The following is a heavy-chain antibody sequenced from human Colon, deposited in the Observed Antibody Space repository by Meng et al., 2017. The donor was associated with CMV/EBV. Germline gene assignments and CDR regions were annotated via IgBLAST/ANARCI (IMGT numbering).Heavy chain of an antibody. V-gene: IGHV3-20*04. Sequence: GESLKISCVASGFTFDDYGMSWVRQPPTKGLEWVSNINWNGGNPGYGDSVKGRFTISRDNANNCLYLEMNDLRAEDTAVYYCARDLPYLYGLDVWGQGTTVTVSS. CDR2: INWNGGNP. CDR1: GFTFDDYG. J-gene: IGHJ6*02. CDR3: ARDLPYLYGLDV. D-gene: IGHD2-2*01.